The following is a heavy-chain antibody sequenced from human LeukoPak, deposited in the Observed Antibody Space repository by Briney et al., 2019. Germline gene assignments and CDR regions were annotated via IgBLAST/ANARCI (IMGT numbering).Heavy chain of an antibody. CDR2: ISAYNGNT. D-gene: IGHD2-8*01. Sequence: GSVKVSCKASGYTFTSYGISWVRQAPGQGLEWMGWISAYNGNTNYAQKLQGRVTMTTDTSTSTAYMELRSLRSDDTAVYYCARDPSILTPTRVANYYYGMDVWGQGTTVTVSS. J-gene: IGHJ6*02. CDR1: GYTFTSYG. V-gene: IGHV1-18*01. CDR3: ARDPSILTPTRVANYYYGMDV.